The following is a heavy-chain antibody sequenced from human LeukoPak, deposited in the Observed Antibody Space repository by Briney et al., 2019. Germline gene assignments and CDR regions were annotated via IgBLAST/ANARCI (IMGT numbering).Heavy chain of an antibody. CDR3: ARAPTRTTIFGVVIIGWFDP. Sequence: SVKVSCKASGYTFTSYAISWVRQAPGQGLEWMGGIIPIFGTANYAQKFQGRVTITADESTSTAYMELGSLRSEDTAVYYCARAPTRTTIFGVVIIGWFDPWGQGTLVTVSS. CDR1: GYTFTSYA. J-gene: IGHJ5*02. V-gene: IGHV1-69*13. D-gene: IGHD3-3*01. CDR2: IIPIFGTA.